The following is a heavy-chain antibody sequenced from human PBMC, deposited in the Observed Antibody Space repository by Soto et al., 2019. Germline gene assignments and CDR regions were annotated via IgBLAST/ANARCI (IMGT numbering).Heavy chain of an antibody. J-gene: IGHJ4*02. Sequence: ASVKVSCKASGYTFTSYGISWVRQAPGQGLEWMGWISAYNGNTNYAQKLQGRVTMTTDTSTSTAYMELRSLRSDDTAVYYCARDGYLLWFGEGMEDVDYWGQGTLVTVSS. CDR1: GYTFTSYG. CDR3: ARDGYLLWFGEGMEDVDY. V-gene: IGHV1-18*01. CDR2: ISAYNGNT. D-gene: IGHD3-10*01.